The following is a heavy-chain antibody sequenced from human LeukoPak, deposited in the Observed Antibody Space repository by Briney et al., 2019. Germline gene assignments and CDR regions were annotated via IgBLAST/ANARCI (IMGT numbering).Heavy chain of an antibody. D-gene: IGHD1-14*01. CDR1: GGSISSYY. Sequence: SSETLSLTCTVSGGSISSYYWSWIWQPPGKGLEWIGYIYYSGSTNYNPSLKSRVTISVDTSKNQFSLKLSSVTAADTAVYYCARVSPDAFDIWGQGTMVTVSS. CDR2: IYYSGST. V-gene: IGHV4-59*01. J-gene: IGHJ3*02. CDR3: ARVSPDAFDI.